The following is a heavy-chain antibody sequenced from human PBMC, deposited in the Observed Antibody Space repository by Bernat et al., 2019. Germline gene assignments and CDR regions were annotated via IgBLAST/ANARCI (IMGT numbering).Heavy chain of an antibody. Sequence: EVQLLESGGGLVQPGGSLRLSCAASGFTFSSYAMSWVRQAPGKGLGWVSGIIISVASTYYADSVKGRFTISRDNSKNTVFLQMNSLRAEDTAVYYCAKDYGDYAGNFDYWGQGTLVTVSS. J-gene: IGHJ4*02. D-gene: IGHD4-17*01. CDR3: AKDYGDYAGNFDY. CDR1: GFTFSSYA. V-gene: IGHV3-23*01. CDR2: IIISVAST.